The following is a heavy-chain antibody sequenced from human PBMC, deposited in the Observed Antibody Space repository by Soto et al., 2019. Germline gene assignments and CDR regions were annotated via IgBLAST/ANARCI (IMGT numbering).Heavy chain of an antibody. CDR3: ARGGSGTYIYYFDY. CDR2: ICSAGNS. J-gene: IGHJ4*02. CDR1: GFSVSSTY. V-gene: IGHV3-53*01. D-gene: IGHD1-26*01. Sequence: PGGSLRLSCAASGFSVSSTYMTWFRQPPGKGLEWVSTICSAGNSFHTDPVKGRFTISRDNSKNTVSLQMDSLRAEDTAIYYCARGGSGTYIYYFDYWGQGTLVTVSS.